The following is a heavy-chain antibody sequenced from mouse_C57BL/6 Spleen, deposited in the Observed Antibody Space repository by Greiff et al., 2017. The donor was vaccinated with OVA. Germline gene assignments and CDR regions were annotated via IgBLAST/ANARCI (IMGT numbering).Heavy chain of an antibody. CDR2: ISDGGSYT. CDR3: ARALFAY. CDR1: GFTFSSYA. V-gene: IGHV5-4*01. Sequence: EVQVVESGGGLVKPGGSLKLSCAASGFTFSSYAMSWVRQTPEKRLEWVATISDGGSYTYYPDNVKGRFTISRDNAKNNLYLQMSHLKSEDTAMYYCARALFAYWGQGTLVTVSA. J-gene: IGHJ3*01.